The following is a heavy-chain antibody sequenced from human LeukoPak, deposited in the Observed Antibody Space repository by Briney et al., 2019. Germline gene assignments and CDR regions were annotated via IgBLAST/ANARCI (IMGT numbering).Heavy chain of an antibody. Sequence: ASVKVSCKASGYTFTSYYMHWVRQAPGQGLEWMGIINPSGGSTSYAQKFQGRVTMTRDTSTSTVYMELSSLRSEDTAVYYCARAPMYSSSKYNWFDPWGQGTLVTVSS. J-gene: IGHJ5*02. CDR1: GYTFTSYY. D-gene: IGHD6-13*01. CDR2: INPSGGST. V-gene: IGHV1-46*01. CDR3: ARAPMYSSSKYNWFDP.